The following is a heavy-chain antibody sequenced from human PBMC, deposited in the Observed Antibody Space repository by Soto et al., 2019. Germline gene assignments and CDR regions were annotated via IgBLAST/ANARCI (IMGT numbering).Heavy chain of an antibody. CDR1: GITFTNYW. CDR2: VDSDGRGT. CDR3: GTPFEH. Sequence: EVQLVESGGGSVQPGGSLRLSCVASGITFTNYWMHWVRQVPGKGLVWVARVDSDGRGTSYADFVKGRFTISRDNAKNTLYLQMNSLRVEDTAMYYCGTPFEHWGQGIPVTVSS. V-gene: IGHV3-74*01. J-gene: IGHJ4*02.